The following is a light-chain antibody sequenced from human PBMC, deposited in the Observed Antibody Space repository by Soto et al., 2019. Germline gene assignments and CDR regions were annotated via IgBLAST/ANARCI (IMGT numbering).Light chain of an antibody. J-gene: IGLJ1*01. CDR2: EVN. CDR1: SSDVGAYNY. V-gene: IGLV2-8*01. Sequence: QSGLTQPPSASGSPGQSVTISCTGTSSDVGAYNYVSWYQQHPGKAPKLMIFEVNKRPSGVPDRFSGSKSGNTASLTVSGLQAEDEADYYCSSYAGSNNLVFGTGTKVTVL. CDR3: SSYAGSNNLV.